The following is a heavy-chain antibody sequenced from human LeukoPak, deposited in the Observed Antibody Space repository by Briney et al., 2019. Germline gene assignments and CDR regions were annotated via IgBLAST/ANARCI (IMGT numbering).Heavy chain of an antibody. J-gene: IGHJ5*02. CDR2: ISAYNGNT. D-gene: IGHD5-24*01. Sequence: ASVKVSCKASGYTFTSHGISWVRQAPGQGLEWMGWISAYNGNTNYAQKLQGRVTMTTDTSTSTAYMELRSLRSDDTAVYYCARTMAAPDENWFDPWGQGTLVTVSS. CDR3: ARTMAAPDENWFDP. CDR1: GYTFTSHG. V-gene: IGHV1-18*01.